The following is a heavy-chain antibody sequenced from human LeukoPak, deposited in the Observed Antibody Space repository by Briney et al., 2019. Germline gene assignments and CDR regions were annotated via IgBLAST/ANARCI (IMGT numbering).Heavy chain of an antibody. Sequence: SETLSLTCTVSGGSISSRSYYWGWIRQPPGKGLEWIGSIYYSGSTYYNPSLKSRVTISVDTSKNQFSLKLSSVTAADTAVYYCARQPGSFTYYDFWSGYYTLNWFDPWGQGTLVTVSS. CDR2: IYYSGST. J-gene: IGHJ5*02. CDR1: GGSISSRSYY. D-gene: IGHD3-3*01. CDR3: ARQPGSFTYYDFWSGYYTLNWFDP. V-gene: IGHV4-39*01.